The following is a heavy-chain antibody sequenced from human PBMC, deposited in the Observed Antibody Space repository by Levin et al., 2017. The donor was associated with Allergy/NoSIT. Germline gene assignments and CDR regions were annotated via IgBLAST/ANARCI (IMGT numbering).Heavy chain of an antibody. V-gene: IGHV3-33*01. CDR3: ARAYSSGSPFDY. CDR1: GFTFSSYV. CDR2: IWYDGSNK. J-gene: IGHJ4*02. Sequence: GESLKISCAASGFTFSSYVMHWVRQAPGKGLEWVAVIWYDGSNKYYADSVKGRFTISRDNSKNTLYLQMNSLRAEDTAVYYCARAYSSGSPFDYWGQGTLVTVSS. D-gene: IGHD6-19*01.